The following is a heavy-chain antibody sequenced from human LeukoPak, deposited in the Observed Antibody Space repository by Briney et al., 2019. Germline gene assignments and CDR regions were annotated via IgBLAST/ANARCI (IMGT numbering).Heavy chain of an antibody. CDR2: ISTYNGNT. J-gene: IGHJ4*02. CDR3: ARDHSNWNYAPDF. D-gene: IGHD1-7*01. Sequence: ASVKVSCKASGYIFISYGISWVRQAPGQGLEWMGWISTYNGNTNYAQKFRDRVTMSTDTSTGTAYLDVRSLTSDDTAVYYCARDHSNWNYAPDFWGQGTLVIVSS. CDR1: GYIFISYG. V-gene: IGHV1-18*01.